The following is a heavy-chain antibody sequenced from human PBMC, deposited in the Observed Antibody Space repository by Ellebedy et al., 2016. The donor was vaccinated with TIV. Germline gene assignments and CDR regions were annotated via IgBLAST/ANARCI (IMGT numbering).Heavy chain of an antibody. Sequence: GESLKISXAASGFSFGSYWMSWVRQAAGRGLEWVANIKQDGSVTNYVDSVKGRFTISRDNAKNSLYLQMNSLRAEDTAVYYCARDGCSGGNCGSGWFDPWGQGTLVTVFS. J-gene: IGHJ5*02. CDR3: ARDGCSGGNCGSGWFDP. D-gene: IGHD2-15*01. CDR2: IKQDGSVT. CDR1: GFSFGSYW. V-gene: IGHV3-7*01.